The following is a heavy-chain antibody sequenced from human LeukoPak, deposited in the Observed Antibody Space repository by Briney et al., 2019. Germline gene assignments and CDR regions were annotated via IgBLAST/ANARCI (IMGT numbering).Heavy chain of an antibody. CDR2: IWYDGSNK. D-gene: IGHD3-22*01. J-gene: IGHJ1*01. V-gene: IGHV3-33*08. CDR3: ARDSSGYYPLEYFQH. Sequence: PGGSLRLSCAASGFTFRSYWMHWVRQAPGKGLEWVAVIWYDGSNKYYADSVKGRFTISRDNSKNTLYLQMNSLRAEDTAVYYCARDSSGYYPLEYFQHWGQGTLVTVSS. CDR1: GFTFRSYW.